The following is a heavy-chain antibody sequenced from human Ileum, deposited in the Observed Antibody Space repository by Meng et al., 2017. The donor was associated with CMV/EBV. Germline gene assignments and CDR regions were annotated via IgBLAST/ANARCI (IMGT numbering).Heavy chain of an antibody. CDR3: AKDLSVRSEFDS. V-gene: IGHV3-23*01. CDR1: GFSFSDFA. CDR2: ISDSGHMT. J-gene: IGHJ4*02. Sequence: DVQLSESGGDFRQPGGSLTLSCAASGFSFSDFAMNWVRQAPGKGLEFVARISDSGHMTEYLDSVKGRFTISRDNSKNTVSLEMNSLRVEDTALYYCAKDLSVRSEFDSWGQGTLVTVSS. D-gene: IGHD2/OR15-2a*01.